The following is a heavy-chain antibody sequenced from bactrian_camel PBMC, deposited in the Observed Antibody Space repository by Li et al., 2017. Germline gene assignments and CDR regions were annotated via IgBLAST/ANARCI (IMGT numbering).Heavy chain of an antibody. CDR2: IDSDGSE. J-gene: IGHJ6*01. V-gene: IGHV3S6*01. CDR1: GFTFRSYC. CDR3: AAEDGGVVITTCPSGEFGY. D-gene: IGHD3*01. Sequence: VQLVESGGGSAQSGGSLRLSCVVSGFTFRSYCMAWFRQAPGKEREEVARIDSDGSERYADPVKGRFTISRDNAKNTVYLQMNSLKPEDTAVYYCAAEDGGVVITTCPSGEFGYWGQGTQVTVS.